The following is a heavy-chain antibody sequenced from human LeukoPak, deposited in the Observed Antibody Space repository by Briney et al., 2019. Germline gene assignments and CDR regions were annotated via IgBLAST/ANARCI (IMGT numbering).Heavy chain of an antibody. J-gene: IGHJ3*02. CDR1: GFTFSSYA. V-gene: IGHV3-23*01. CDR3: ARVRIAVAGLYYDAFDI. CDR2: ISGSGGST. Sequence: PGGSLRLSCAASGFTFSSYAMSWVRQAPGKGLEWVSAISGSGGSTYYADSVKGRFTISRDNSKNTLYLQMNSLRAEDTAVYYCARVRIAVAGLYYDAFDIWGQGTMVTVSS. D-gene: IGHD6-19*01.